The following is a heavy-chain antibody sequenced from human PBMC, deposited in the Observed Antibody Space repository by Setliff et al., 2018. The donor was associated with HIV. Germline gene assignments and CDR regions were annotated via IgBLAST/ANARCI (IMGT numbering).Heavy chain of an antibody. J-gene: IGHJ4*02. CDR3: ARGRDWAKTGDF. D-gene: IGHD3-9*01. CDR1: GDTFTSYD. CDR2: MTPYSGNT. V-gene: IGHV1-8*02. Sequence: ASVKVSCKTSGDTFTSYDINWVRQAAGHGLEWMGWMTPYSGNTGYAQKSQGRVSMTRNTSISTAYMELSSLRSEDTAVYYCARGRDWAKTGDFWGQGALVTVSS.